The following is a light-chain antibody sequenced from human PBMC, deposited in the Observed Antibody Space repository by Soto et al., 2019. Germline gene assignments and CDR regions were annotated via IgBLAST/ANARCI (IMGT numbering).Light chain of an antibody. V-gene: IGLV1-47*01. J-gene: IGLJ7*01. CDR2: ANS. Sequence: QSVLTQPPSASGTPGQSVIISCSGSSSNIGNNLVYWYQQVPGMAPKLLIYANSQLPSGVHDRFSGSKSGTSSSLAISGLRSEDEADYYCVAWDDSLRCAIFGGGTQLTVL. CDR1: SSNIGNNL. CDR3: VAWDDSLRCAI.